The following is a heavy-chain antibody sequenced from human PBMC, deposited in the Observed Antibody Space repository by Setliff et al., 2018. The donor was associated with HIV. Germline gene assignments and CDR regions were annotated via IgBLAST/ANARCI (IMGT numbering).Heavy chain of an antibody. CDR1: GFSFSSYS. CDR2: ISPSSTII. D-gene: IGHD2-2*01. J-gene: IGHJ4*02. V-gene: IGHV3-48*01. Sequence: GGSLRLSCGASGFSFSSYSMNWVRQAPGKGLEWVSYISPSSTIIYYPDSVKGRFTISRDNSKNTLFLQMNSLRSEDTAVYYCAKEDQRVTSVDYWGQGTPVTVSS. CDR3: AKEDQRVTSVDY.